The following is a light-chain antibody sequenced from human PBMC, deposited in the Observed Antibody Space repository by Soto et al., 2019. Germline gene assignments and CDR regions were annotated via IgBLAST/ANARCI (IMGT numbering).Light chain of an antibody. Sequence: ERVMTQAPATLSVSPGERATLSCRASQSVSSDLAWYQQNPGQGPRLLIYGACNRATGVPARFSGSGSGTEFTLPISSLQSEDFAVYYCQQYNNRPLTFGGGTKVEIK. V-gene: IGKV3-15*01. CDR3: QQYNNRPLT. CDR2: GAC. J-gene: IGKJ4*01. CDR1: QSVSSD.